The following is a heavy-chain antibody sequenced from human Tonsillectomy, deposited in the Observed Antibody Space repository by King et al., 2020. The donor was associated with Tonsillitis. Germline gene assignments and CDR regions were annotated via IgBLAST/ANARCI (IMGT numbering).Heavy chain of an antibody. D-gene: IGHD3-9*01. CDR1: GYTFTGYY. Sequence: QPQLVQSGAEVKKPGASVKVSCKASGYTFTGYYMHWVRQAPGQGLEWMGWINPNSGGTNHAEKFQGRVTMTRDTSISTAYMELSRLRSDDTAVNYCAREAYTSNDILIGYSPLGYWGQGTLVTVSS. CDR3: AREAYTSNDILIGYSPLGY. CDR2: INPNSGGT. J-gene: IGHJ4*02. V-gene: IGHV1-2*02.